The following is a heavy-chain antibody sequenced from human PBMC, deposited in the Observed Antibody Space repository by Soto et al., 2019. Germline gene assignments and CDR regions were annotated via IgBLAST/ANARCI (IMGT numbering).Heavy chain of an antibody. Sequence: SKTPYITSAVYHYSLNRGYYSGWIRQPPGKRLEWIGSIYHSGSTYYNPSLKSRVTISVDTSKNQFSLKLSSVTAADTAVYYCARMGGSNYVDYWGQGTLVTVSS. CDR3: ARMGGSNYVDY. V-gene: IGHV4-38-2*01. J-gene: IGHJ4*02. CDR2: IYHSGST. D-gene: IGHD3-16*01. CDR1: HYSLNRGYY.